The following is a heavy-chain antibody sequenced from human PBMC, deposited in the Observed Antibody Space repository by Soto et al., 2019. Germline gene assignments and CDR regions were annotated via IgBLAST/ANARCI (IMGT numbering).Heavy chain of an antibody. CDR3: ARDGAVAGNLNFDY. J-gene: IGHJ4*02. CDR1: GYTFTTYA. Sequence: QVQLVQSGAEVKKPGASVKVSCKASGYTFTTYAMHWVRQAPGQRLEWMGWINAGNGNTKYSQKFQGRVTITRDTSASTAHMELSSLRSEDTAVYSCARDGAVAGNLNFDYWGQGTLVTVSS. CDR2: INAGNGNT. V-gene: IGHV1-3*01. D-gene: IGHD6-19*01.